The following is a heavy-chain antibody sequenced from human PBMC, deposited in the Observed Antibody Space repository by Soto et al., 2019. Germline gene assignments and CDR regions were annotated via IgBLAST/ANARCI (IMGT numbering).Heavy chain of an antibody. CDR2: ISYDGSNK. J-gene: IGHJ6*02. CDR1: GFIFSSYG. D-gene: IGHD4-4*01. Sequence: GGSLRLSCAASGFIFSSYGMHWVRQAPGKGLEWVAVISYDGSNKYYADSVKGRFTISRDNSKNTLYLQMNSLRAEDTAVYYCAKYSNYLAGMDVWGQGTTVTVSS. V-gene: IGHV3-30*18. CDR3: AKYSNYLAGMDV.